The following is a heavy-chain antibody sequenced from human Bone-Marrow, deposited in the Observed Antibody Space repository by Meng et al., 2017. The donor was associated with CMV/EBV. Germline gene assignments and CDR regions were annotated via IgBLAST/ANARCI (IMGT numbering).Heavy chain of an antibody. CDR2: TYSGDSGT. J-gene: IGHJ4*02. Sequence: GGSLRLSCAASGFTFSSYAMSWVRQTPGKGLEWVSVTYSGDSGTYYADSVKGRFTISRDNSKNTLYLQMNSLRDEDSAVYYCARVEDSSGYSETYYFDYWGQGTLVTVSS. CDR1: GFTFSSYA. CDR3: ARVEDSSGYSETYYFDY. D-gene: IGHD3-22*01. V-gene: IGHV3-23*03.